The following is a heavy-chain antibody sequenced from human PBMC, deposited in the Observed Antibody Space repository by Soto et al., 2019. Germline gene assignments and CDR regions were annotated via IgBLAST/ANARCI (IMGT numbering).Heavy chain of an antibody. CDR3: AREGYYYDSSGSSSTPFDY. J-gene: IGHJ4*02. CDR2: IYSGGST. CDR1: GFTISSNY. V-gene: IGHV3-53*01. Sequence: PGGSLRLSCAASGFTISSNYMSWVRQAPGKGLEWVSVIYSGGSTYYAESVKGRFTTSRDNSKSMLYLQMNSLRAEDTAVYYCAREGYYYDSSGSSSTPFDYWGQGTLVAASS. D-gene: IGHD3-22*01.